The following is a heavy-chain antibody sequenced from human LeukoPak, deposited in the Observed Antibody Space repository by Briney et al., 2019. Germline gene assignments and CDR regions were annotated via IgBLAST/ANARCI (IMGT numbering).Heavy chain of an antibody. CDR3: ARGPLTGILDY. CDR1: GGSISSGDYY. CDR2: IYYSGST. D-gene: IGHD3-9*01. Sequence: SQTLSLTCTVPGGSISSGDYYWSWIRQPPGKGLEWIGYIYYSGSTYYNPSLKSRVTISVDTSKNQFSLKLSSVTAADTAVYYCARGPLTGILDYWGQGTLVTVSS. V-gene: IGHV4-30-4*01. J-gene: IGHJ4*02.